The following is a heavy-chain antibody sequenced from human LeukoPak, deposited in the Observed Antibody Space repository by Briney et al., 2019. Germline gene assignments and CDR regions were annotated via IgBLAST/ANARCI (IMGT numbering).Heavy chain of an antibody. CDR3: TIAKDIVVVPAAIPLAMDV. J-gene: IGHJ6*03. CDR2: IRSKAYGGTT. Sequence: GGSLRLSRTASGFTFGDYAMSWVRQAPGKGLEWVGFIRSKAYGGTTEYAASVKGRFTISRDDSKSIAYLQMNSLKTEDTAVYYCTIAKDIVVVPAAIPLAMDVWGKGTTVTVSS. D-gene: IGHD2-2*02. V-gene: IGHV3-49*04. CDR1: GFTFGDYA.